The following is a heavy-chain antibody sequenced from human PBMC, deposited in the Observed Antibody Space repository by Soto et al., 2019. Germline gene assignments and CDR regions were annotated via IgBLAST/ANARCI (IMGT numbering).Heavy chain of an antibody. D-gene: IGHD6-13*01. J-gene: IGHJ4*02. CDR2: INHSGST. Sequence: SETLSLTCAVYGGSFSGYYRSWIRQPPGKGLEWIGEINHSGSTNYNPSLKSRVTISVDTSKNQFSLKLSSVTAADTAVYYCARGDSSSWYPFDYWGQGTLVTVSS. CDR3: ARGDSSSWYPFDY. CDR1: GGSFSGYY. V-gene: IGHV4-34*01.